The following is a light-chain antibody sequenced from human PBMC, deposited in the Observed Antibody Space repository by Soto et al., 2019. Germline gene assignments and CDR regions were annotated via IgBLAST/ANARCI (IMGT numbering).Light chain of an antibody. CDR1: QSVSSN. J-gene: IGKJ1*01. Sequence: EIVMTQSPATLSVSPGERATLSCRASQSVSSNLAWYQQKPGQAPRLLIYGASTRATGIPARFRGSGSWTEFTLTISSLQSEYFAFYYCQHYNNWPPWTFGQGTKVEIK. V-gene: IGKV3-15*01. CDR2: GAS. CDR3: QHYNNWPPWT.